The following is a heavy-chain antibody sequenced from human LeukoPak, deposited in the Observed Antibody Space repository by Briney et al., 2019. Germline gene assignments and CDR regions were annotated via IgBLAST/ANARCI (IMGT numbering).Heavy chain of an antibody. CDR3: AKLLPN. CDR1: GFTFSNRS. J-gene: IGHJ4*02. V-gene: IGHV3-23*01. CDR2: IGASDGTT. Sequence: PGGSLRLSCAASGFTFSNRSMSWVRQAPGKGLEWVSTIGASDGTTYYADSVKGRFTISRDNSKNTLHLQMNSLRAEDTAIYYCAKLLPNWGQGTLVTVSS.